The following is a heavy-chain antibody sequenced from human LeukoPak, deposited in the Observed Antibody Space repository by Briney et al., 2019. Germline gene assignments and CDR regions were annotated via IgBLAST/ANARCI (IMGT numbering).Heavy chain of an antibody. V-gene: IGHV3-30*02. J-gene: IGHJ4*01. CDR1: GFTFSTHD. D-gene: IGHD1-26*01. CDR3: AKPSGSGVDY. CDR2: IRYDGSHE. Sequence: GGSLRLSCGASGFTFSTHDMHWVRQAPGKGLEWVAFIRYDGSHEYYADSVKGRFTISRDNSKNTLYLQMSSVRSEDTALYYCAKPSGSGVDYWGQGTRVTVSS.